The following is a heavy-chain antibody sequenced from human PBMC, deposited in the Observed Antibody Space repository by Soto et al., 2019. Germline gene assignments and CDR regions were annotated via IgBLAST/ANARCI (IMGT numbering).Heavy chain of an antibody. CDR2: IYYTGST. D-gene: IGHD2-2*01. V-gene: IGHV4-61*01. J-gene: IGHJ4*02. CDR3: ARGYCTSTSCSIFNY. Sequence: SETRSLTCSGSCCSVSNSNNYWVLIRQPPGKGLEWIGYIYYTGSTTYNPSLKSRVTMSADTSQNQFSLRLSSVTAADTAVYYCARGYCTSTSCSIFNYWGQGTQVTVSS. CDR1: CCSVSNSNNY.